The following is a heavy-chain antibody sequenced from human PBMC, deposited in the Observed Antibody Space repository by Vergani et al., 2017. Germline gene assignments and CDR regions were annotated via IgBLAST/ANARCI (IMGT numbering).Heavy chain of an antibody. J-gene: IGHJ4*02. CDR1: GDTFSSYA. Sequence: QVQLVQSGAEVKKPGSSVKVSCKASGDTFSSYAISWVRQAPGQGLEWMGRIIHIFGTANYAQKFQGRVTITADKSTSTAYMELSSLRSEDTAVYYCERSSYCSSTSCYTNGDYWGQGTLVTVSS. D-gene: IGHD2-2*02. CDR3: ERSSYCSSTSCYTNGDY. V-gene: IGHV1-69*14. CDR2: IIHIFGTA.